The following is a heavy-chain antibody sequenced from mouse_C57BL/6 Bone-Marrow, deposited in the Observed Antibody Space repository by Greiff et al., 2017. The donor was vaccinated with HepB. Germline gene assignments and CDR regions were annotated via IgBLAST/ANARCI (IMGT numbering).Heavy chain of an antibody. CDR2: ISSGSSTI. CDR3: ARGGLHYFDY. V-gene: IGHV5-17*01. CDR1: GFTFSDYG. Sequence: DVMLVESGGGLVKPGGSLKLSCAASGFTFSDYGMHWVRQAPEKGLEWVAYISSGSSTIYYADTVKGRFTISRDNAKNTLFLQMTSLRSEDTAMYYCARGGLHYFDYWGQGTTLTVSS. J-gene: IGHJ2*01.